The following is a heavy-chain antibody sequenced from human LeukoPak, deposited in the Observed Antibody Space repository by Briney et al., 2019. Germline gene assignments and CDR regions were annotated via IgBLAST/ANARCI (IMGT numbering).Heavy chain of an antibody. CDR3: ARGTFRDSSSWYEGWYFDY. D-gene: IGHD6-13*01. CDR2: INWNGGST. J-gene: IGHJ4*02. V-gene: IGHV3-20*04. CDR1: GFTFDDYG. Sequence: GGSLRLSCAASGFTFDDYGMSWVRQAPGKGLEWVSGINWNGGSTGYADSVEGRFTISRDNAKNSLYLQMNSLRAEDTALYYCARGTFRDSSSWYEGWYFDYWGQGTLVTVSS.